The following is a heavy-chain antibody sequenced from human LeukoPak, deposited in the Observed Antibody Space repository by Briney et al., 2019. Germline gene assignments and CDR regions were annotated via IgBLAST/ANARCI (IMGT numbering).Heavy chain of an antibody. V-gene: IGHV1-2*06. D-gene: IGHD5-12*01. CDR3: ARDSAQRYSGYDRLGY. CDR1: GYTFTGYY. Sequence: ASVKVSCKASGYTFTGYYMHWVRQAPGQGLEWMGRINPNSGGTNYAQKLQGRVTMTRDTSISTAYMELSRLRSDDTAVYYCARDSAQRYSGYDRLGYWGQGTLVTVSS. J-gene: IGHJ4*02. CDR2: INPNSGGT.